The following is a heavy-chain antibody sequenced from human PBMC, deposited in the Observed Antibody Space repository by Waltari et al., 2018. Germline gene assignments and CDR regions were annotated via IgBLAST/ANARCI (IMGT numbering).Heavy chain of an antibody. D-gene: IGHD1-1*01. CDR1: GFTFSSYS. J-gene: IGHJ1*01. Sequence: EVQLVESGGGLVKPGGSLRLSCAASGFTFSSYSMNWVRQAPGKGLEWVSSISSSSSYIYYADSVKGRFTISRDNAKNSLYLQMNSLRAEDTALYYCAKENWNRAEYFQHWGQGTLVTVSS. V-gene: IGHV3-21*04. CDR2: ISSSSSYI. CDR3: AKENWNRAEYFQH.